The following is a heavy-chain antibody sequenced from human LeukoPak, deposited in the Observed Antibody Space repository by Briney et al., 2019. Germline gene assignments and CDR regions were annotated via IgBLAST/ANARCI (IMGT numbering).Heavy chain of an antibody. D-gene: IGHD6-6*01. J-gene: IGHJ4*02. CDR2: IIPIFGIA. CDR1: GGTFSSYA. CDR3: ANIEYSSSSVGY. Sequence: ASVKVSCKASGGTFSSYAISWVRQAPGQGLEWMGRIIPIFGIANYAQKFQGRVTITADKSTSTAYMELSSLRSEDTAVYYCANIEYSSSSVGYWDQGTLVTVSS. V-gene: IGHV1-69*04.